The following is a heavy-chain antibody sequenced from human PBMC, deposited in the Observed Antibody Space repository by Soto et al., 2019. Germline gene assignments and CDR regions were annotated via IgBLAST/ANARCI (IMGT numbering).Heavy chain of an antibody. CDR1: DGSISSSSYC. CDR2: IYYSGST. CDR3: ARLPDLNFYSGYDWA. D-gene: IGHD5-12*01. J-gene: IGHJ6*04. Sequence: SETLSLTCTVPDGSISSSSYCWGWIRQPPGKGLEWIGSIYYSGSTYYNPSLKSRVTISTDTSKNQFSLKLSSVTAADTAVYYCARLPDLNFYSGYDWAWGKGTTVTVSS. V-gene: IGHV4-39*01.